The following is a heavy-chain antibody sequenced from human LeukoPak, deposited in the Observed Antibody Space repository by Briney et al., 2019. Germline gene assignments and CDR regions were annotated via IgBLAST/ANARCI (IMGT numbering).Heavy chain of an antibody. J-gene: IGHJ4*02. CDR2: INVDGRTT. CDR3: ARASTPYYDSSGYYLDY. CDR1: GFTFSSYW. Sequence: GGSLRLSCAASGFTFSSYWMHWVRQAPGKGLVWGSRINVDGRTTSYVDSVKRRFTISSDNAKNTLYLQMNSLRAEDTAVYYCARASTPYYDSSGYYLDYWGQGALVTVS. V-gene: IGHV3-74*01. D-gene: IGHD3-22*01.